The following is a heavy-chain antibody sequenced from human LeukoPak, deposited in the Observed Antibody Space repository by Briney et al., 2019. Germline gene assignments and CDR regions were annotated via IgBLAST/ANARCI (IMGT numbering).Heavy chain of an antibody. CDR1: GFTFDDYG. Sequence: GGSLRLSCAASGFTFDDYGMSWVRHAPGKGLEWVATISGSGVMTYYADSVKGRFTVSGDSSKNTVYLQMSSLTAADTAVYYCAKDRSIGTYYTFDHWGQGTLVTVSS. V-gene: IGHV3-23*01. J-gene: IGHJ4*02. D-gene: IGHD1-26*01. CDR3: AKDRSIGTYYTFDH. CDR2: ISGSGVMT.